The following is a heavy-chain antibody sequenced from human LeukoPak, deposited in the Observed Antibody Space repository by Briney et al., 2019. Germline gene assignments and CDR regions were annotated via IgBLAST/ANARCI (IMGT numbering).Heavy chain of an antibody. J-gene: IGHJ4*02. CDR3: ARGPWVTPDY. CDR2: INHSGST. D-gene: IGHD2-21*02. Sequence: GSLRLSCAASGFTFSSYAMSWIRQPPGKGLEWIGEINHSGSTNYNPSLKSRVTISVDTSKNQFSLKLSSVTAADTAVYYCARGPWVTPDYWGQGTLVTVSS. V-gene: IGHV4-34*01. CDR1: GFTFSSYA.